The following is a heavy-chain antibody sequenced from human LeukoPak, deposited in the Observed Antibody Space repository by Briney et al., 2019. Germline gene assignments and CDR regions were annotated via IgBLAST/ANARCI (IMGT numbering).Heavy chain of an antibody. CDR1: GDSINSYY. Sequence: SETLSLTCTVSGDSINSYYWNWIRQPPGKGLEWIGYIYFSGTTSYNPSLKSRVTISVDTSKNQFSLKLSSVTAADTAVYYCARAGVAVLRYFDWSNYGMDVWGQGTTVTVSS. CDR3: ARAGVAVLRYFDWSNYGMDV. V-gene: IGHV4-59*01. D-gene: IGHD3-9*01. J-gene: IGHJ6*02. CDR2: IYFSGTT.